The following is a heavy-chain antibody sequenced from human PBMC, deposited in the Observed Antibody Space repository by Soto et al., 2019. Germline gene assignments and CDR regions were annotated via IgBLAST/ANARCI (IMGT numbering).Heavy chain of an antibody. CDR1: GFTFSSYG. Sequence: QVQLVECGGGVVQPGRSLRLSCAASGFTFSSYGMHWVRQAPGKGLEWVAVIWYDGSNKYYADSVKGRFTISRDNSKNTLYLQMNSLRAEDTAVYYCAREIHDYGDLNWFDPWGQGTLVTVSS. CDR2: IWYDGSNK. D-gene: IGHD4-17*01. CDR3: AREIHDYGDLNWFDP. V-gene: IGHV3-33*01. J-gene: IGHJ5*02.